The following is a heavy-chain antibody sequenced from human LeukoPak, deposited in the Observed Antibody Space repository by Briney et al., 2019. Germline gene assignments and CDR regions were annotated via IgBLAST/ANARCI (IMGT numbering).Heavy chain of an antibody. J-gene: IGHJ4*02. D-gene: IGHD1-7*01. CDR3: ARDRGKWNYVSPFDK. CDR2: IWYDGSNE. CDR1: RFTFSTYA. V-gene: IGHV3-33*01. Sequence: ARYLRLSCAASRFTFSTYAMLWVRPAPGKGLEWLAVIWYDGSNEYYADYVKGQFTIARDNSNKKLYLQMNSLRVEDTAVYYCARDRGKWNYVSPFDKWGQGTLVTVSS.